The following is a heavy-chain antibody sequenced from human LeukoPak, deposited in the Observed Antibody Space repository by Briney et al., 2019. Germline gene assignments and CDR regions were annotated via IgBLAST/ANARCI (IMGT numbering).Heavy chain of an antibody. D-gene: IGHD3-10*01. J-gene: IGHJ4*02. CDR3: ARDSVYGSGSYDY. Sequence: PSETLSLTCTVSGGSISSSSYYWGWIRQPPGKGLEWIGSIYYSGSTYYNPSLKSRVTISVDTSKNQFSLKLSSVTAADTAVYYCARDSVYGSGSYDYWGQGTLVTVSS. V-gene: IGHV4-39*07. CDR1: GGSISSSSYY. CDR2: IYYSGST.